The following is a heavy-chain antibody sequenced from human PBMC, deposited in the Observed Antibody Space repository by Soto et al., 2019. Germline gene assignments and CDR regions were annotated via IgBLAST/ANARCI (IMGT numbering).Heavy chain of an antibody. J-gene: IGHJ3*02. CDR2: IYHSGST. CDR3: ARDRYDSSGYVIIDAFDI. D-gene: IGHD3-22*01. V-gene: IGHV4-4*02. CDR1: GGSISSSNW. Sequence: SETLSLTCAVSGGSISSSNWWSWVRQPPGKGLEWIGEIYHSGSTNYNPSLKSRVTISVDKSKNQFSLKLSSVTAADTAVYYCARDRYDSSGYVIIDAFDICGQGTMVTVSS.